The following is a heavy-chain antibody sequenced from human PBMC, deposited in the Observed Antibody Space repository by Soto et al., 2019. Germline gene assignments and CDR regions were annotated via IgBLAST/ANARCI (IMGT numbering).Heavy chain of an antibody. CDR1: GGSISSSNW. J-gene: IGHJ3*02. Sequence: QVQLQESGPGLVKPSGTLSLTCAVSGGSISSSNWWSWVRQPPGKGLEWIGEIYHSGSTNYNPSLKSRVTISVDKSKNQFSLKLSSVTAADTAVYYCARDRDRRQQLEDEAFDIWGQGTMVTVSS. CDR2: IYHSGST. D-gene: IGHD6-13*01. CDR3: ARDRDRRQQLEDEAFDI. V-gene: IGHV4-4*02.